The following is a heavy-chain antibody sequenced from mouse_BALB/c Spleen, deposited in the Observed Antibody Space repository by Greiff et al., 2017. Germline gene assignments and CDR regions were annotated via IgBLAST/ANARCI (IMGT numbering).Heavy chain of an antibody. D-gene: IGHD1-1*01. CDR1: GFTFSSYT. CDR3: ARLAYYYGSSPYYFDY. J-gene: IGHJ2*01. Sequence: EVHLVESGGGLVKPGGSLKLSCAASGFTFSSYTMSWVRQTPEKRLEWVATISSGGGNTYYPDSVKGRFTISRDNAKNNLYLQMSSLRSEDTALYYCARLAYYYGSSPYYFDYWGQGTTLTVSS. CDR2: ISSGGGNT. V-gene: IGHV5-9*03.